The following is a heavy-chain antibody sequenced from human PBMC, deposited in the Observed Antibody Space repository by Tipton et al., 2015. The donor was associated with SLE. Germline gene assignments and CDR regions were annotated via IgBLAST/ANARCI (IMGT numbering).Heavy chain of an antibody. Sequence: TLSLTCAVYGGSFSGYYWSWIRQPPGKGLEWIGYIYYSGSTNYNPSLKSRVTISVDTSKNQFSLKLSSVTAADTAVYYCARGPGITGSVGWFDPWGQGTLVTVSS. J-gene: IGHJ5*02. V-gene: IGHV4-59*01. CDR2: IYYSGST. D-gene: IGHD1-14*01. CDR3: ARGPGITGSVGWFDP. CDR1: GGSFSGYY.